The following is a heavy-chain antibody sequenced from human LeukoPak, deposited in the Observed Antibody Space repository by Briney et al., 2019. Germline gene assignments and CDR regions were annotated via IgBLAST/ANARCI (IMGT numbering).Heavy chain of an antibody. CDR1: GYSFSGHG. CDR3: ARDYYYGSRIWFDP. CDR2: ISAYNGNT. J-gene: IGHJ5*02. Sequence: ASVKVSCKASGYSFSGHGITWVRQAPGQGLEWMGWISAYNGNTNYAQKLQGRVTMTTDTSTSTAYMELRSLRSDDTAVYYCARDYYYGSRIWFDPWGQGTLVTVSS. D-gene: IGHD3-10*01. V-gene: IGHV1-18*01.